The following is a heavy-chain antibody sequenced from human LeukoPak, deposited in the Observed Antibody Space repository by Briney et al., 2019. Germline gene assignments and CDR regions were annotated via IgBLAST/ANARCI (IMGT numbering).Heavy chain of an antibody. J-gene: IGHJ4*02. CDR3: ARAGYSNYY. Sequence: LEWVSSISSTSSTIYYADSVKGRFTISRDNAKNSLYLQMNSLRDEDTAVYYCARAGYSNYYWGQGTLVTVSS. V-gene: IGHV3-48*02. D-gene: IGHD4-11*01. CDR2: ISSTSSTI.